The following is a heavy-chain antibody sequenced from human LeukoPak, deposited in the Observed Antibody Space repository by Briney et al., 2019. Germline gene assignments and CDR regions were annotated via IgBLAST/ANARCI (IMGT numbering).Heavy chain of an antibody. Sequence: PSETLSLTCDVYRGSFSGYFWSWIRQTPGKGLEWLGEMNDSGSTNYNPSLKGRVTISVAVSKNQYSLRLTSVTAADTAVYYCARKGFVESTGWRGAFDVWGQGTMVTVSS. CDR1: RGSFSGYF. CDR3: ARKGFVESTGWRGAFDV. V-gene: IGHV4-34*01. J-gene: IGHJ3*01. D-gene: IGHD2-8*02. CDR2: MNDSGST.